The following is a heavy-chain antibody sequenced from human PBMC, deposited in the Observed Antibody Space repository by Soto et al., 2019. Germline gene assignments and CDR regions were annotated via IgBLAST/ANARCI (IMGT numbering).Heavy chain of an antibody. Sequence: EVQLLESGGGLIQPGGSLRLSCAASGFTFTSYTINWVRQAPGKGLEWVSFISSSSSTIYYADSVKGRFTISRDNAKNSVFMQMNSLRAEDTAVYYCAREGRRGLLGDCWGQGTLVTVSS. CDR1: GFTFTSYT. V-gene: IGHV3-48*01. CDR3: AREGRRGLLGDC. CDR2: ISSSSSTI. J-gene: IGHJ4*02. D-gene: IGHD3-10*01.